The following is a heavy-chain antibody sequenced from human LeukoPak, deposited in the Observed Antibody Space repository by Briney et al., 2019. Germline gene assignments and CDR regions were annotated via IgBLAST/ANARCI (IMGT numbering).Heavy chain of an antibody. V-gene: IGHV3-30-3*01. Sequence: PGGSLRLSCAASGFTFSSYAMHWVRQAPGKGLEWVAVISYDGSNKYYADSVKGRFTISRDNAKNSLYLQMNSLRAEDTAVYYCARDRSYYDSSGYDEWGQGTLVTVSS. J-gene: IGHJ4*02. CDR3: ARDRSYYDSSGYDE. CDR1: GFTFSSYA. CDR2: ISYDGSNK. D-gene: IGHD3-22*01.